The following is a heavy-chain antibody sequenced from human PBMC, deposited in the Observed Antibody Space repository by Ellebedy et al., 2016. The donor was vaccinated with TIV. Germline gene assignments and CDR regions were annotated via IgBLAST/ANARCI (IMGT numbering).Heavy chain of an antibody. D-gene: IGHD3/OR15-3a*01. Sequence: GGSLRLSCAASGFNFSNYWMSWVRQAPGKGLEWVANIKQDGSEKYYLDSGKGRFTISRDNGKNSLYLQMDSLRAEDTAVYYCRVSGRVTGSAVIPDFWGQGTRVIVSS. V-gene: IGHV3-7*01. CDR2: IKQDGSEK. J-gene: IGHJ4*02. CDR1: GFNFSNYW. CDR3: RVSGRVTGSAVIPDF.